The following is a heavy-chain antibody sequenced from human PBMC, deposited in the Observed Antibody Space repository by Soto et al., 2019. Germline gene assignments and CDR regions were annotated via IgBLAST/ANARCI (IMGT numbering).Heavy chain of an antibody. Sequence: QVHLVESGGGVVQPGRSLRLSCAACGFTFSHYGMHWFRQAPGKGLEWVADIWFDGSNKYYADSVKGPFTISRDNSKNMLCLQMDSLRAEATAVSYCVRDRFSGDSCSGDWYFDLWGRGTLVTVSS. CDR2: IWFDGSNK. J-gene: IGHJ2*01. D-gene: IGHD2-15*01. CDR1: GFTFSHYG. CDR3: VRDRFSGDSCSGDWYFDL. V-gene: IGHV3-33*01.